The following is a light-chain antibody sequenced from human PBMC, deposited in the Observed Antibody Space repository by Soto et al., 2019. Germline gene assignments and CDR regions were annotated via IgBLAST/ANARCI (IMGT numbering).Light chain of an antibody. J-gene: IGLJ1*01. CDR1: SSDIGRHND. V-gene: IGLV2-14*01. Sequence: QSALTQPASVSGSPGQSITISCTGTSSDIGRHNDVSWYQQHPGKAPKLLIYGVSNRPSGVSNRFSGSKSGNTASLTISGLQAEDESDYYCCSYTSNITPYVFGTGTKLTV. CDR2: GVS. CDR3: CSYTSNITPYV.